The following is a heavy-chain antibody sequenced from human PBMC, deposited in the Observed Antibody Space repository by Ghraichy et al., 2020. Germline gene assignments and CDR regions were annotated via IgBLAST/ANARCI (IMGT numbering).Heavy chain of an antibody. V-gene: IGHV3-74*01. D-gene: IGHD6-19*01. CDR2: INIAGSDI. CDR3: ARDQSVAGPTSLGL. J-gene: IGHJ4*02. Sequence: GGSLRLSCDASGFHFRDSCLHSVLHVPGKGLVWVSRINIAGSDIYYADSVKGRFTVSRDNAENTLFLQMNSLRVEDTAVYYCARDQSVAGPTSLGLWGQGTLGAVS. CDR1: GFHFRDSC.